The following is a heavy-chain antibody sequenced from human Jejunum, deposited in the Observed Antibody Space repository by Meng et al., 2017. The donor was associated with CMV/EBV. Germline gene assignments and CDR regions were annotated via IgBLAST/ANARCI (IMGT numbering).Heavy chain of an antibody. Sequence: EGQLVGSGGNLVQSGGSLRLSAAASGCNFIIYWMHWFRQAPGEGLVWVARISPDGATTNYAESVKGRFTRSRDNGKNSLYVQMNSLRAEDTAVYYCARGGSGSSYGQFDYWGPGSMVTVSS. D-gene: IGHD6-25*01. J-gene: IGHJ4*02. CDR1: GCNFIIYW. CDR2: ISPDGATT. CDR3: ARGGSGSSYGQFDY. V-gene: IGHV3-74*01.